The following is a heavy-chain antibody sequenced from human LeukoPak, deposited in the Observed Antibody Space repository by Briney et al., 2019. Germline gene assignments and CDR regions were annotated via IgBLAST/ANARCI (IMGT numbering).Heavy chain of an antibody. CDR2: ISSSSSYI. V-gene: IGHV3-11*06. CDR3: ARELVDTAMVTQEDY. CDR1: GFTFSDYY. D-gene: IGHD5-18*01. J-gene: IGHJ4*02. Sequence: AGGSLRLSCAASGFTFSDYYMSWIRQAPGKGLEWVSSISSSSSYIYYADSVKGRFTISRDNAKNSLYLQMNSLRAEDTAVYYCARELVDTAMVTQEDYWGQGTLVTVSS.